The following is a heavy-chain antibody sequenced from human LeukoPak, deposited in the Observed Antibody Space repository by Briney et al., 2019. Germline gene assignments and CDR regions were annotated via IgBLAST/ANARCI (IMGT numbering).Heavy chain of an antibody. J-gene: IGHJ4*02. CDR2: TNYSGTT. V-gene: IGHV4-39*07. CDR1: GGSISSGGYY. Sequence: PSETLSLTCTVSGGSISSGGYYWGWIRQPPGKGLEWIATTNYSGTTYYNPSLKSRVTISVDTSKSQFSLKLSSVTAADTAVYFCARAIRQWLEYYFDYWGQGTLVTVSS. D-gene: IGHD6-19*01. CDR3: ARAIRQWLEYYFDY.